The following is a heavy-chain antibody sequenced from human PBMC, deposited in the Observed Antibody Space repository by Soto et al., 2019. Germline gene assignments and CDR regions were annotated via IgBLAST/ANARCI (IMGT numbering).Heavy chain of an antibody. J-gene: IGHJ6*03. CDR2: TYYRSRWYN. Sequence: SQTLSLTCVISGDSASSNSAAWNWIRQSPSRGLEWLGRTYYRSRWYNDYAVSVKSRITVNPDTSKNQFSLHLNSVTPEDTAVNYCAETTSLQWYYRDVWEKGTTVTVSS. CDR1: GDSASSNSAA. CDR3: AETTSLQWYYRDV. D-gene: IGHD1-7*01. V-gene: IGHV6-1*01.